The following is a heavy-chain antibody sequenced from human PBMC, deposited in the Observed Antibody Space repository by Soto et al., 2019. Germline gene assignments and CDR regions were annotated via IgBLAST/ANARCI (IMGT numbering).Heavy chain of an antibody. CDR1: GFTFSSYA. V-gene: IGHV3-23*01. D-gene: IGHD3-10*01. CDR3: AKQLLWFGELYYGMDV. J-gene: IGHJ6*02. CDR2: ISGSGGST. Sequence: GGSLRLSCAASGFTFSSYAMSWVRQAPGKGLEWVSAISGSGGSTYYADSVKGRFTISRDNSKNTLYLQMNSLRAKDTAVYYCAKQLLWFGELYYGMDVWGQGTTVTVSS.